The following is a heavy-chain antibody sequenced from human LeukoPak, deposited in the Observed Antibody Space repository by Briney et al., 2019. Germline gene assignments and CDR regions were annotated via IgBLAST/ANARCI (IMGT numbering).Heavy chain of an antibody. D-gene: IGHD3-10*01. CDR1: GDSISTYY. CDR2: IYHTGST. CDR3: ARDFYGSGSYFDY. V-gene: IGHV4-4*02. Sequence: SETLSLTCTVSGDSISTYYWSWVRQSPGKGLEWIGEIYHTGSTNYNPSLKSRVAISVDKSKNQFSLKLSSVTAADTAVYYCARDFYGSGSYFDYWGQGTLVTVSS. J-gene: IGHJ4*02.